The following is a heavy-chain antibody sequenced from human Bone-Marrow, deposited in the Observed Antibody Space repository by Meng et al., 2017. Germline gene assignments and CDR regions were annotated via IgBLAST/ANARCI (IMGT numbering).Heavy chain of an antibody. CDR3: RLAYCMGDCVDY. CDR1: GGSFSAYD. Sequence: QVQVQQWGAGLLKPSETLSLTCAFYGGSFSAYDWSWIRQPPGKGLEWLGQINHSGSTNANPSLKSRVTISIDTSRNQLSLKLSSVTAADTAVYYCRLAYCMGDCVDYWGQGTLVTVSS. CDR2: INHSGST. D-gene: IGHD2-21*01. V-gene: IGHV4-34*01. J-gene: IGHJ4*02.